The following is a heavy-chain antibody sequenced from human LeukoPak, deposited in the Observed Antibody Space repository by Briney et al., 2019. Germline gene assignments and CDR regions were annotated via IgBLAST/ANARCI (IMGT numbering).Heavy chain of an antibody. D-gene: IGHD5-12*01. CDR1: GGSFSGYY. CDR2: INHSGST. V-gene: IGHV4-34*01. CDR3: ARGTGTPDIVATIVFRTTNWFDP. Sequence: PSETLSLTCAAYGGSFSGYYWSWIRQPPGKGLEWIGEINHSGSTNYNPSLKSRVTISVDTSKNQFSLKLSSVTAADTAVYYCARGTGTPDIVATIVFRTTNWFDPWGQGTLVTVSS. J-gene: IGHJ5*02.